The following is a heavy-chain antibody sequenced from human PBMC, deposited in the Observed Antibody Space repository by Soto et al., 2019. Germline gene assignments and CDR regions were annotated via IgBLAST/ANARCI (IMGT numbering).Heavy chain of an antibody. CDR1: GFAFRSYG. J-gene: IGHJ6*02. D-gene: IGHD3-9*01. CDR2: ISTSSSAI. Sequence: PGGSLRLSCVASGFAFRSYGMNWVRQAPGKGLEWVSSISTSSSAIYYTDSEKGRFTISRDNARNSLYLQMKSLRAEDTAVYFCARDGADYDILTGYYDYYYHGMDVWGQGTTVTSP. CDR3: ARDGADYDILTGYYDYYYHGMDV. V-gene: IGHV3-21*06.